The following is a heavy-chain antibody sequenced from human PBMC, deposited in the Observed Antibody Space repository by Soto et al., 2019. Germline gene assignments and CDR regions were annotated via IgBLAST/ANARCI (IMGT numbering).Heavy chain of an antibody. Sequence: QVQLVESGGGVVQPGRSLRLSCAASGFTFSSYGMHWVRQAPGKGLEWVAVISYDGSNKYYADSVKGRFTISRDNSKNTLYLQMNSLRAEDTAVYYCAKDFTYCSGGSCYREYYYYGMDVWGQGTTVTVSS. J-gene: IGHJ6*02. V-gene: IGHV3-30*18. D-gene: IGHD2-15*01. CDR3: AKDFTYCSGGSCYREYYYYGMDV. CDR1: GFTFSSYG. CDR2: ISYDGSNK.